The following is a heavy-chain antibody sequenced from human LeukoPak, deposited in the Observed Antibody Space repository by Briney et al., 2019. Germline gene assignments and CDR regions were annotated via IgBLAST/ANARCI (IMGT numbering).Heavy chain of an antibody. D-gene: IGHD6-19*01. J-gene: IGHJ4*02. CDR1: GFTFSSYS. V-gene: IGHV3-21*01. Sequence: GGSLRPSCAASGFTFSSYSMNWVRQAPGKGLEWVSSISSSGNDIYYADSVKGRFTISRDNAKNSVFLQMSSLRAEDTAVYYCARDKQSSGWYYFDYWGQGALVTVSS. CDR3: ARDKQSSGWYYFDY. CDR2: ISSSGNDI.